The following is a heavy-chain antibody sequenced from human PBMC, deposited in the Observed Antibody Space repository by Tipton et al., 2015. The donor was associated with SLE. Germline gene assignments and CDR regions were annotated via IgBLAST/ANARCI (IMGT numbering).Heavy chain of an antibody. J-gene: IGHJ6*03. CDR3: ARVNYDFWSGSSAWYYMDV. D-gene: IGHD3-3*01. V-gene: IGHV1-18*01. Sequence: QLAQSGAEVKKPGASVKVSCKASGYTFTSYGISWVRQAPGQGLEWMGWISAYNGNTNYAQKLQGRVTMTTDTSTSTAYMELRSLRSDDTAVYYCARVNYDFWSGSSAWYYMDVWGKGTAVTVSS. CDR1: GYTFTSYG. CDR2: ISAYNGNT.